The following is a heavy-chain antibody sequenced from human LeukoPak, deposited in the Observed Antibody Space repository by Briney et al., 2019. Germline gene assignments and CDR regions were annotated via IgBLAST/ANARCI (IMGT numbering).Heavy chain of an antibody. V-gene: IGHV3-23*01. D-gene: IGHD5-12*01. Sequence: PGGSLRLSCAASGFTFSSYAMSWVRQAPGKGLEWVSPISGSGGSTYYADSVKGRFTISRDNSKNTLYLQMNSLRAEDTAVYYCAKDRGTSGYDPHAFDIWGQGTMVTVSS. CDR3: AKDRGTSGYDPHAFDI. CDR2: ISGSGGST. CDR1: GFTFSSYA. J-gene: IGHJ3*02.